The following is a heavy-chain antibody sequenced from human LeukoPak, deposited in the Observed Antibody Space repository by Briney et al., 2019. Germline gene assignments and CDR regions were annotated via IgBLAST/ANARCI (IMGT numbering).Heavy chain of an antibody. CDR1: GGSISGSSYY. J-gene: IGHJ4*02. Sequence: SETLSLTCTVSGGSISGSSYYWGWIRQPPGKGLEWIGSIYYSGSTYYNPSLKSRVTISVDTSKNQFSLKLSSVTAADTAVYYCAREGKYYDILTGYYHDDYWGQGTLVTVSS. V-gene: IGHV4-39*07. CDR3: AREGKYYDILTGYYHDDY. D-gene: IGHD3-9*01. CDR2: IYYSGST.